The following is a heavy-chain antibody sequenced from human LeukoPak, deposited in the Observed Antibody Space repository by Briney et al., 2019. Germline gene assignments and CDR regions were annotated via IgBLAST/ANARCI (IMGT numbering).Heavy chain of an antibody. CDR2: IYYSGST. V-gene: IGHV4-39*01. D-gene: IGHD3-16*01. Sequence: PSETLSLTCTVSGGSISSSSYYWGWIRQPPGKGLEWIGSIYYSGSTYYNPSLKSRVTISVDTSKNQFSLKLSSVTAADTAVFYCARQERPTMLRDIWGQGTMVTVSS. CDR1: GGSISSSSYY. CDR3: ARQERPTMLRDI. J-gene: IGHJ3*02.